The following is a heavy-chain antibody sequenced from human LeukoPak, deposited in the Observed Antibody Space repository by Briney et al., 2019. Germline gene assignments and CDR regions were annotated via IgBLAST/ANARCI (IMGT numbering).Heavy chain of an antibody. CDR3: ARSSESYDSSGYYSYYFDY. CDR1: GGSISSSSYY. V-gene: IGHV4-39*07. CDR2: IYYSGST. J-gene: IGHJ4*02. D-gene: IGHD3-22*01. Sequence: PSETLSLTCTVSGGSISSSSYYWGWIRQPPGKGLEWIGSIYYSGSTYYNPSLKSRVTISVDTSKNQFSLKLRSVTAADTAVYYCARSSESYDSSGYYSYYFDYWGQGTLVTVSS.